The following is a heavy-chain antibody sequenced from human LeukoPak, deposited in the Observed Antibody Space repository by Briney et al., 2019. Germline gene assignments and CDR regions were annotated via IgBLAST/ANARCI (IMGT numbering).Heavy chain of an antibody. J-gene: IGHJ4*02. V-gene: IGHV1-69*05. Sequence: SVKVSCKASGGTFSSYAISWVRQAPGQGLEWMGRIIPIFGTANYAQKFQGRVTITTNESTSTAYMELSSLRSEDTAVYYCARGTYPLRWLQLNYWGQGTLVTVPS. CDR1: GGTFSSYA. D-gene: IGHD5-24*01. CDR3: ARGTYPLRWLQLNY. CDR2: IIPIFGTA.